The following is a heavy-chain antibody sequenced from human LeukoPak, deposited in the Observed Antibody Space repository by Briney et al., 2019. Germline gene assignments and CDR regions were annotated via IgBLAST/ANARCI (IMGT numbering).Heavy chain of an antibody. CDR2: IYWNDDK. CDR1: GFSLSTSGVG. V-gene: IGHV2-5*01. D-gene: IGHD2-2*02. J-gene: IGHJ4*02. Sequence: SGPTLVNPTQTLTLTCTFSGFSLSTSGVGVGWIRQPPGKALEWLSLIYWNDDKRYSPSLKSRLTITKDTSKNQVVLTMTNMDPVDTATYYCAHRGSGVVVVPAAIYSYFDYWGQGTLVTVSS. CDR3: AHRGSGVVVVPAAIYSYFDY.